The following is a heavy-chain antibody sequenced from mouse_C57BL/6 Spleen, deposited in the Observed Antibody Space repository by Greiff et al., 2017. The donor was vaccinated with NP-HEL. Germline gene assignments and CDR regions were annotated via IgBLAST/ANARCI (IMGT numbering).Heavy chain of an antibody. Sequence: QVQLQPSGAELVKPGASVKMSCKASGYTFTTYPIEWMKQNHGKSLEWIGNFHPYNDDTKYNEKFKGKATLTVEKSSSTVYLELSRLTSDDSAVYYCAMIYYGNYGDAMDYWGQGTSVTVSS. CDR2: FHPYNDDT. J-gene: IGHJ4*01. V-gene: IGHV1-47*01. D-gene: IGHD2-1*01. CDR1: GYTFTTYP. CDR3: AMIYYGNYGDAMDY.